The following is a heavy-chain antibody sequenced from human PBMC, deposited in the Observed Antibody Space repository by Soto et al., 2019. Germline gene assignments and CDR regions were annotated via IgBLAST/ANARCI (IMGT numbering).Heavy chain of an antibody. J-gene: IGHJ4*02. CDR2: ITDVGDRT. Sequence: PGGSLRLSCSASVFTFSSYAMHCVRQSPGKGLEYVSAITDVGDRTYYADSVKGRFTISRDNSKNTLYLQMSSLRPEDTAVYYCVKGTALYDSSSFDYWGQGTLVTVSS. CDR1: VFTFSSYA. D-gene: IGHD3-22*01. CDR3: VKGTALYDSSSFDY. V-gene: IGHV3-64D*06.